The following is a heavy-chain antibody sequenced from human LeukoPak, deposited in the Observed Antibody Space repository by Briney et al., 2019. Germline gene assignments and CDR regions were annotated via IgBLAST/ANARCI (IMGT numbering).Heavy chain of an antibody. CDR2: IYYSGST. D-gene: IGHD5/OR15-5a*01. J-gene: IGHJ6*02. CDR3: ARLVQKASGLYDYWYFMDV. CDR1: GGSVRGYY. Sequence: SETLSLTCTVSGGSVRGYYWTWIRQAPGKGLEFVAYIYYSGSTNYNPSLKSRVSTSLDTSTNQFSLSLTSVIATDTATYYCARLVQKASGLYDYWYFMDVWGRGAPVTVSS. V-gene: IGHV4-59*08.